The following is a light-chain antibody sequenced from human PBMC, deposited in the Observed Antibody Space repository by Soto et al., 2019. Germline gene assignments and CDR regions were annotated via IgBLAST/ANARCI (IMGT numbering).Light chain of an antibody. J-gene: IGLJ1*01. CDR1: SSDVGGYNY. CDR2: DVS. CDR3: SSYTSSSSYV. V-gene: IGLV2-14*03. Sequence: QSALTQPASVSGSPGQSITISCTGTSSDVGGYNYVSWYQHHPGKAPKLMIYDVSDRPSGVSNRFSGSKSGNTASLTISGLQAEDEAEYYCSSYTSSSSYVFGTGTKLTVL.